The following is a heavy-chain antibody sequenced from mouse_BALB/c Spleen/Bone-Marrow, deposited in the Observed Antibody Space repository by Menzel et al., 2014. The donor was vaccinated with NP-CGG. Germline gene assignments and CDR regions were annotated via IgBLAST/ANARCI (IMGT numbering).Heavy chain of an antibody. D-gene: IGHD2-2*01. J-gene: IGHJ1*01. CDR3: ARRGYGSWYFDV. Sequence: EVNVVESGGGLVQPGGSLKLSCAASGFDFSSYRMSWVRQAPGKGLEWIGEINPDSSTINYTPSLKDKFIISRDNAKNTLYLQMSKVRSEDTALYHCARRGYGSWYFDVWGAGTTVTVSS. V-gene: IGHV4-1*02. CDR2: INPDSSTI. CDR1: GFDFSSYR.